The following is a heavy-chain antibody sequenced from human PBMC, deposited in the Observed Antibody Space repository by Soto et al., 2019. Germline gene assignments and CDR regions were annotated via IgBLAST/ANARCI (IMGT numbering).Heavy chain of an antibody. J-gene: IGHJ5*02. CDR2: IIPIFGTA. V-gene: IGHV1-69*01. CDR3: ARGVVPAAIFLNWFDP. D-gene: IGHD2-2*02. CDR1: GGTFSSYA. Sequence: QVQLVQSGAEVKKPGSSVKVSCKASGGTFSSYAISWVRQAPGQGLEWMGGIIPIFGTANYAQKFQGRVTITADESTNTAYMELSSLRSEDTAVYYCARGVVPAAIFLNWFDPWGQGTLVTVSS.